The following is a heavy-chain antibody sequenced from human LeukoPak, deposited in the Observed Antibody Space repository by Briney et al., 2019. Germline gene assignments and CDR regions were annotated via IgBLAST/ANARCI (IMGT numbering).Heavy chain of an antibody. CDR2: IYYSGST. J-gene: IGHJ4*02. CDR3: ARGLYYYGSGTYYIL. Sequence: SETLSLTCTVSGGSISSYYWSWIRQPPGKGLEWIGYIYYSGSTNYNPSLKSRVTISVDTSKNQFSLKLSSVTAADTAVYYCARGLYYYGSGTYYILWGQGTLVTVSS. D-gene: IGHD3-10*01. V-gene: IGHV4-59*01. CDR1: GGSISSYY.